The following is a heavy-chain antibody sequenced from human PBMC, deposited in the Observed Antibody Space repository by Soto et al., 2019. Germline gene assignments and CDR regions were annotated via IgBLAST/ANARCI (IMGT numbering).Heavy chain of an antibody. CDR2: INHSGST. V-gene: IGHV4-34*01. CDR3: ARVPLFDY. J-gene: IGHJ4*02. Sequence: QVQLQQWGAGLLKPSETLSLTCAVYAGSFSGYYWSLIRQPPGKWLEWIREINHSGSTNYNPSLKSRVTISVDTSKNQFSLKLSSVTAADTAVYYCARVPLFDYWGQGTLVTVSS. CDR1: AGSFSGYY.